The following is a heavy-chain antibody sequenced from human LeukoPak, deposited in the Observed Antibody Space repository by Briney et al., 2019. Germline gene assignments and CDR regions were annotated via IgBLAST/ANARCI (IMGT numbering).Heavy chain of an antibody. V-gene: IGHV4-39*01. J-gene: IGHJ4*02. CDR3: VTSYGSSWLRFDY. CDR1: GGSISSSSYY. CDR2: IYYSGTT. Sequence: PETLSLTCTVSGGSISSSSYYWGWIRRPPGKGLEWIGSIYYSGTTYYNPSLKSRVTMPVDPSNNQFSLKLSSVAAADTSMYYCVTSYGSSWLRFDYWGQGTLVTVSS. D-gene: IGHD6-13*01.